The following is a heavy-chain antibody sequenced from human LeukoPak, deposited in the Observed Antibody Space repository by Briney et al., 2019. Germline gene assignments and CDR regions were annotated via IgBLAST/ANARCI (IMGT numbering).Heavy chain of an antibody. V-gene: IGHV4-39*07. CDR1: GGSISSGSYY. J-gene: IGHJ4*02. Sequence: PSQTLSLTCTVSGGSISSGSYYWGWIRQPPGKGLEWIGSIYHSGSTYYNPSLKSRVTISVDTSKNQFSLKLSSVTAADTAVYYCAGLDDFWSGYSPDDYWGQGTLVTVSS. CDR3: AGLDDFWSGYSPDDY. CDR2: IYHSGST. D-gene: IGHD3-3*01.